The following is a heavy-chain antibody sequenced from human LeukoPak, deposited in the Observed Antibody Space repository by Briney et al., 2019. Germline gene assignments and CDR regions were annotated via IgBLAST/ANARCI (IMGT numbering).Heavy chain of an antibody. Sequence: GGSLRLSCVASGFTFSDYAMNWVRQAPGKGLEWVSTINYSGDSTYYADSVKGRFTISRDNAKNTLYLQMNSLRAEDTAVYFCAKDATMIVVIGYFDYWGQGTLVTVSS. D-gene: IGHD3-22*01. V-gene: IGHV3-23*01. CDR3: AKDATMIVVIGYFDY. J-gene: IGHJ4*02. CDR1: GFTFSDYA. CDR2: INYSGDST.